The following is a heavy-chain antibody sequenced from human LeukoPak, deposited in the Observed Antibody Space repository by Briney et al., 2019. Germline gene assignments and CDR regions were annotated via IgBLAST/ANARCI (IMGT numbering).Heavy chain of an antibody. V-gene: IGHV4-59*08. CDR2: IYYSGST. Sequence: SETLSLTCIVSGGSLSSYYWSWIRQPPGEGRGWIGYIYYSGSTNYNPSLKSRVTISVDTSKNQFSLKLSSVTAADTAVYYCARTVALSPVGYFDYWGQGTLVTVSS. J-gene: IGHJ4*02. CDR3: ARTVALSPVGYFDY. D-gene: IGHD6-19*01. CDR1: GGSLSSYY.